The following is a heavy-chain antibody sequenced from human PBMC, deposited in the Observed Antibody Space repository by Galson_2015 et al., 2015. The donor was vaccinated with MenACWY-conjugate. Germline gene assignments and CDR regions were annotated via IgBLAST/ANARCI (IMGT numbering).Heavy chain of an antibody. CDR3: VRGSSGWRGMDI. J-gene: IGHJ6*02. Sequence: SLRLSCAASGFAFSNYCMHWARHAPGKGLECVSRICAGGISIMYGDSVRGRFTISRDDAENTLYLQMDGLRADDTAVYFCVRGSSGWRGMDIWGQGTTVTVSS. CDR1: GFAFSNYC. D-gene: IGHD6-19*01. V-gene: IGHV3-74*03. CDR2: ICAGGISI.